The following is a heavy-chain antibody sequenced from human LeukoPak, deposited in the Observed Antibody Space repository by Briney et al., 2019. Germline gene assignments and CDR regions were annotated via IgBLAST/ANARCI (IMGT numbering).Heavy chain of an antibody. V-gene: IGHV1-2*02. CDR1: GYTFTGYY. Sequence: ASVKVSRKASGYTFTGYYMHWVRQAPGQGLEWMGWIDPNSGATNYAQKFQGRVTMTRDTSINTAYMEVTRLRSDDTAVYYCAPSNGWYVYFDYWGQGTLVTVSS. D-gene: IGHD6-19*01. CDR3: APSNGWYVYFDY. CDR2: IDPNSGAT. J-gene: IGHJ4*02.